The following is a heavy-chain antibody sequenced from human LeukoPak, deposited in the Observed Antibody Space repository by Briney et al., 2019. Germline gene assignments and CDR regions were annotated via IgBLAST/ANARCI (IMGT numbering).Heavy chain of an antibody. CDR1: GFTFSGSA. CDR2: IRSEANSYAT. Sequence: GGSPRLSCAASGFTFSGSAMHWVRQASGKGLEWVGRIRSEANSYATAYAASVKGRFTISRDDSKDTAYLQMNSLKTEDTAVYYCTSPSIAARRGYWGQGTLVTVSS. CDR3: TSPSIAARRGY. V-gene: IGHV3-73*01. J-gene: IGHJ4*02. D-gene: IGHD6-6*01.